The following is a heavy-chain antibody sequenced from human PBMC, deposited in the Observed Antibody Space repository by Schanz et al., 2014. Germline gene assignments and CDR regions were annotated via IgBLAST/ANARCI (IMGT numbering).Heavy chain of an antibody. CDR1: GFTFSSYS. CDR2: ISSSSSTR. V-gene: IGHV3-48*01. J-gene: IGHJ4*02. CDR3: ARKSLVSAHYDS. Sequence: EVQLVESGGGLVQPGGSLRLSCAASGFTFSSYSMNWVRQAPGKGLEWVSYISSSSSTRYYADSMKGRFTISRDNAKNSVFLQMNSLRAEDVAVYYCARKSLVSAHYDSWGQGTLVTVSS. D-gene: IGHD2-21*01.